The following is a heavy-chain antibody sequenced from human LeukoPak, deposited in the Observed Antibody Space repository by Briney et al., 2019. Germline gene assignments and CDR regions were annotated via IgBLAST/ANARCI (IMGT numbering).Heavy chain of an antibody. CDR3: ASGLDTAMVTQVTYYYYYMDV. CDR2: IIPIFGTA. D-gene: IGHD5-18*01. CDR1: GGTFSSYA. V-gene: IGHV1-69*13. J-gene: IGHJ6*03. Sequence: ASVKVSCKASGGTFSSYAIGWVRQAPGQGLEWMGGIIPIFGTANYAQKFQGRVTITADESTSTAYMELSSLRSEDTAVYYCASGLDTAMVTQVTYYYYYMDVWGKGTTVTISS.